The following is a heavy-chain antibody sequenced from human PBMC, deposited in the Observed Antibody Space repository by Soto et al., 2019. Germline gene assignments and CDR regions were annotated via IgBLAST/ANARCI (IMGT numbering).Heavy chain of an antibody. CDR1: GGSISSGDYY. D-gene: IGHD4-17*01. CDR3: ASDYGDSGTVDY. Sequence: SETLSLTCTVSGGSISSGDYYWSWIRQPPGKGLEWIGYIYYSGSTYYNPSLKSRVTISVDTSKNQFSLKLSSVTAADTAVYYCASDYGDSGTVDYWGQGTLVTVSS. V-gene: IGHV4-30-4*01. J-gene: IGHJ4*02. CDR2: IYYSGST.